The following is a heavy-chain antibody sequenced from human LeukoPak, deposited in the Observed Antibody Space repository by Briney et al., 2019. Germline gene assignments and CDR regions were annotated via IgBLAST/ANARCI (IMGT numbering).Heavy chain of an antibody. Sequence: SETLSLTCAVYGGSFSGYYWSWIRQPPGKGLEWIGETNHSGSTNYNPSLKSRVTISVDTSKNQFSLKLSSVTAADTAVYYCARGRSGSFDYWGQGTLVTVSS. D-gene: IGHD3-3*01. CDR1: GGSFSGYY. CDR3: ARGRSGSFDY. CDR2: TNHSGST. V-gene: IGHV4-34*01. J-gene: IGHJ4*02.